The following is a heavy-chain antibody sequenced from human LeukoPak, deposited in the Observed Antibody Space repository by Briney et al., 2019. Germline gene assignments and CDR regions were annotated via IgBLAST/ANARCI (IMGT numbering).Heavy chain of an antibody. V-gene: IGHV3-11*04. D-gene: IGHD3-10*01. CDR1: GFMFSDYY. Sequence: GGSLRLSCAASGFMFSDYYMSWIRQAPEKGLEWITYISSSGTTIDYADSVKGRFTISRDNAKNSLYLQMNSLRAEDTAVYYCARGSGDISEAIPMGAFDIWGQGTMVTVSS. CDR2: ISSSGTTI. J-gene: IGHJ3*02. CDR3: ARGSGDISEAIPMGAFDI.